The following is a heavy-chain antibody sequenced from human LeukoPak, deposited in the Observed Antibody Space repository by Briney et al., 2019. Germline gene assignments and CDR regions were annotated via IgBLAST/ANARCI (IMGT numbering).Heavy chain of an antibody. V-gene: IGHV3-20*04. CDR2: INWNGGST. D-gene: IGHD2-8*01. Sequence: GGSLRLSCAASGFTFDDYGMSWVRQAPGKGLEWVSGINWNGGSTGYADSVKGRFTISRDNAKNSLYLQMNSLRAEDTAVYYCARDINGVALSDAFDIWGQGTMVTVSS. CDR3: ARDINGVALSDAFDI. CDR1: GFTFDDYG. J-gene: IGHJ3*02.